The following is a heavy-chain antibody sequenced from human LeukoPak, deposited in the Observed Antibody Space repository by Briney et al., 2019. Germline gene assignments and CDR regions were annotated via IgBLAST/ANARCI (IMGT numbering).Heavy chain of an antibody. J-gene: IGHJ5*01. Sequence: CXASGFTFSSYSMNWVRQAPGKGLEWVSSISSSSSYIYYADSVKGRFTISRDNAKNSVYLHMNRLRDEDTAVYYCAXXKVXGPTKFDSWGQGTLVTVSS. CDR2: ISSSSSYI. D-gene: IGHD5-24*01. CDR1: GFTFSSYS. V-gene: IGHV3-21*01. CDR3: AXXKVXGPTKFDS.